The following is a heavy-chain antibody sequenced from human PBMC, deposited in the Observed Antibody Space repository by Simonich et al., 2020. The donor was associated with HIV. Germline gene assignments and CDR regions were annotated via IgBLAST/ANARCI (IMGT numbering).Heavy chain of an antibody. D-gene: IGHD2-2*01. CDR1: GGSFSGYY. J-gene: IGHJ4*02. V-gene: IGHV4-34*01. Sequence: QVQLQQWGAGLLKPSETLSLTCAVYGGSFSGYYWSWIRQPPGKGMEWIGEINHSESNNYNTSLKSRVTISVDTSKNQFSLKLSSVTAADTAVYYCARGFYQRLYYFDYWGQGTLVTVSS. CDR2: INHSESN. CDR3: ARGFYQRLYYFDY.